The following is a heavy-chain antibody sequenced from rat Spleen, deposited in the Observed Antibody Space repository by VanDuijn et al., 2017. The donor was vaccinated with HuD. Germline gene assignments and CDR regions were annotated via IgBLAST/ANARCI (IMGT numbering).Heavy chain of an antibody. V-gene: IGHV5S23*01. Sequence: EVQLVESGGGLVQPGRSLKLSCAASGFTFSNYDMAWVRQAPTKGLEWVASISTSGSSTYFRDSVKGRFTISRDNAKSTLYLQMDSLRSDDTATYYCTTTWNFAYWGQGTLVTVSS. J-gene: IGHJ3*01. CDR1: GFTFSNYD. CDR2: ISTSGSST. D-gene: IGHD1-10*01. CDR3: TTTWNFAY.